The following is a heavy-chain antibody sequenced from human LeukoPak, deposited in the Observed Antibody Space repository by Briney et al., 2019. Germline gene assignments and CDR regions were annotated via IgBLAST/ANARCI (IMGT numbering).Heavy chain of an antibody. V-gene: IGHV3-30*03. CDR1: GFTFSNYD. D-gene: IGHD5-18*01. CDR2: ISFHGSNQ. CDR3: ARAPGGYSYGFDY. J-gene: IGHJ4*02. Sequence: PGRSLRLSCAASGFTFSNYDMHWVRQAPGKGLEWVAFISFHGSNQHYADSVKGRFTISSDNAKNTLYLQMNSLRAEDTAVYYCARAPGGYSYGFDYWGQGTLVTVSS.